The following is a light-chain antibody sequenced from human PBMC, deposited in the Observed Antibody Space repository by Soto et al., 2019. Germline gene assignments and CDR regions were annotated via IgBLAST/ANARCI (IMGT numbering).Light chain of an antibody. CDR1: SGNIASNY. CDR3: QSYDASNQV. V-gene: IGLV6-57*03. J-gene: IGLJ2*01. Sequence: NFMLTQPHSVSESPGKTVTISCTRSSGNIASNYVQWYQQRPGSAPTTVIYEDNQRPSGVPDRFSGSIDSSSNSAALTISGMRTEDEADSYCQSYDASNQVFGGGTKLTVL. CDR2: EDN.